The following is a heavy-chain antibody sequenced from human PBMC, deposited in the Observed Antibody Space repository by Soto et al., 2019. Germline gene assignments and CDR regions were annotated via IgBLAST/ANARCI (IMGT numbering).Heavy chain of an antibody. CDR2: IIPILGIA. V-gene: IGHV1-69*04. CDR1: GGTFSSYT. J-gene: IGHJ6*03. Sequence: ASVKVSCKASGGTFSSYTISWVRQAPGQGLEWMGRIIPILGIANYAQKFQGRVTITADKSTSTAYMELSSLRSEDTAVYYCARDTCYYYGSGSYSRSCYYYYYMDVWGKGTTVTVSS. D-gene: IGHD3-10*01. CDR3: ARDTCYYYGSGSYSRSCYYYYYMDV.